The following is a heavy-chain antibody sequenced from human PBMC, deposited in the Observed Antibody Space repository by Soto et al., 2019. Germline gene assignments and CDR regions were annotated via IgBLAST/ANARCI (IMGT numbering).Heavy chain of an antibody. CDR3: ARVHVMVVAGSTFDY. CDR2: IYHGGTT. J-gene: IGHJ4*03. CDR1: GDSVTRSNW. D-gene: IGHD6-19*01. Sequence: SETLSLTCTVSGDSVTRSNWWSWIRQPPGKGPEWIASIYHGGTTFYNPSLKSRITISVDTSNNQFSLKLTSVTAADTAVYYCARVHVMVVAGSTFDYWGHGTLVTVS. V-gene: IGHV4-38-2*02.